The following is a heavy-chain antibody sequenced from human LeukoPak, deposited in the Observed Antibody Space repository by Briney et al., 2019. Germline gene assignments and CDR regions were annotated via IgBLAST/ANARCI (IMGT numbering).Heavy chain of an antibody. CDR3: ARDKGTSYISSFDY. CDR1: VFPDSSNY. J-gene: IGHJ4*02. V-gene: IGHV3-23*01. CDR2: ISGSGGST. D-gene: IGHD6-6*01. Sequence: GGSLRLSCAASVFPDSSNYMSCARQAPGKGLECVSAISGSGGSTYYADSVKGRFTISRDNSKNTLYLQMNSLRAADTAVYYCARDKGTSYISSFDYWGQGTLVTVSS.